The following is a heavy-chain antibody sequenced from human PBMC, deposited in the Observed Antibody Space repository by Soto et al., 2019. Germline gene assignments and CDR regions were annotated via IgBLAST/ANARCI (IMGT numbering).Heavy chain of an antibody. Sequence: PSETLSLTCTASGGPISSYYWSWIRQPPGKGLEWIGYIYYSGSTNYNPSLKSRVTISVDTSKNQFSLKLSSVTAADTAVYYCAGVVVPAATVGYYFDYWGQGTLVTVSS. CDR3: AGVVVPAATVGYYFDY. CDR2: IYYSGST. CDR1: GGPISSYY. V-gene: IGHV4-59*08. D-gene: IGHD2-2*01. J-gene: IGHJ4*02.